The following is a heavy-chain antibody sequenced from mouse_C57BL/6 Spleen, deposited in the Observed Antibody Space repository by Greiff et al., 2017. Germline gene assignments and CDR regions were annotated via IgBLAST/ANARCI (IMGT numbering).Heavy chain of an antibody. V-gene: IGHV2-3*01. J-gene: IGHJ4*01. Sequence: QVQLQQSGPGLVAPSQSLSITCTVSGFSLTSYGVSWVRQPPGKGLEWLGVIWGDGSTNYPSALISRLSISKDNSKSQVFIKLNRLQTDDTATYYCAKQKFYDGYYVGAMDYWGQGTSVTVSS. CDR3: AKQKFYDGYYVGAMDY. CDR1: GFSLTSYG. CDR2: IWGDGST. D-gene: IGHD2-3*01.